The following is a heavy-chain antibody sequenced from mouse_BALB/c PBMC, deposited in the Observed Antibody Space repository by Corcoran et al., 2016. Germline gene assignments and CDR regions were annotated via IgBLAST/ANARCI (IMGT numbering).Heavy chain of an antibody. V-gene: IGHV9-3-1*01. D-gene: IGHD2-14*01. Sequence: QIQLVQSGPELKKPGETVKISCKASGYTFTNSGMNWVKQAPGKGLKWMGWINTYTGEPTYADDFKGRFAFSLETSASTAYLQINNLKNEDTATYFCARGNYRSYYYAMDYWGQGTSVTVSS. CDR3: ARGNYRSYYYAMDY. CDR1: GYTFTNSG. CDR2: INTYTGEP. J-gene: IGHJ4*01.